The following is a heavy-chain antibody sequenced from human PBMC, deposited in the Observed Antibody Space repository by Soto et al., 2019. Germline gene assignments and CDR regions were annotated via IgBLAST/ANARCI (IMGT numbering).Heavy chain of an antibody. D-gene: IGHD3-16*01. CDR2: ISGSSSTI. J-gene: IGHJ3*02. CDR3: ATRGLDFDGFDI. Sequence: GGSLRLSCAASGFTFSSYSMNWVRQAPGKGLEWVSYISGSSSTIYYADSVKGRFTISRDNAKNSLYLQMNSLRAEDRAVYYCATRGLDFDGFDIWGPGTMVTVSS. CDR1: GFTFSSYS. V-gene: IGHV3-48*01.